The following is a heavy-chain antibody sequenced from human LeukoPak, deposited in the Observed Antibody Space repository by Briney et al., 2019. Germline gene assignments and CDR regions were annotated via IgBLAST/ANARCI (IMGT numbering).Heavy chain of an antibody. CDR3: ARDRGCSGGSCYSEYWFDP. D-gene: IGHD2-15*01. Sequence: SATLSLTCTVSGYSISSGYYWGWIRQPPGKRLEWVASIHSSGNTYYSPTLKSRVTISVDTSQNQFSLNLTSVTAADAAVYYCARDRGCSGGSCYSEYWFDPWGQGTLVIVSS. CDR1: GYSISSGYY. J-gene: IGHJ5*02. CDR2: IHSSGNT. V-gene: IGHV4-38-2*02.